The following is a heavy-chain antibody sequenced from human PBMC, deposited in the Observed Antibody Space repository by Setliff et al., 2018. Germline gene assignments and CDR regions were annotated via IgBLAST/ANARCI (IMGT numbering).Heavy chain of an antibody. CDR2: ISGSGGST. CDR3: AKVPGAIVVVPAAAWFDP. D-gene: IGHD2-2*01. V-gene: IGHV3-23*01. Sequence: SLRLSCAASGFTFSSYAMSWVRQAPGKGLEWVSAISGSGGSTYYADSVKGRFTISRDNSKNTLYLQMNSLRAEDTAVYYCAKVPGAIVVVPAAAWFDPWGQGTLVTVSS. CDR1: GFTFSSYA. J-gene: IGHJ5*02.